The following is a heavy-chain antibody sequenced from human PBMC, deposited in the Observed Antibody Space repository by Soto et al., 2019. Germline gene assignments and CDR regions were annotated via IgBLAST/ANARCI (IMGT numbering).Heavy chain of an antibody. CDR2: IDSSGEK. CDR3: ARRHLAVAASPWVDP. V-gene: IGHV2-26*01. CDR1: GLSITDAEMG. D-gene: IGHD6-13*01. J-gene: IGHJ5*02. Sequence: QVTLKESGPVLVKPTETLTLRCTVSGLSITDAEMGVSWIRQPPGQPLEWLAHIDSSGEKSYRTFLKSRLAISKDTSKSQIVLTMTNMDPADTATYYCARRHLAVAASPWVDPWGQGIPVTVSS.